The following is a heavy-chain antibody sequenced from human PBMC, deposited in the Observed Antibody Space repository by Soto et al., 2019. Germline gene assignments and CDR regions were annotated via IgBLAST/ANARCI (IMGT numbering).Heavy chain of an antibody. J-gene: IGHJ3*02. Sequence: EVQLVESGGGLVKPGGSLRLSCVASDFTFRSYSLNWVRQAPGKGLEWVSSISSTSTDIYYADSLKGRFTISRDNAKNSLDLQMDSLRAEDTAIYDCVRDLQAGAVDIWGQGTLVTVSS. V-gene: IGHV3-21*01. CDR2: ISSTSTDI. CDR1: DFTFRSYS. CDR3: VRDLQAGAVDI.